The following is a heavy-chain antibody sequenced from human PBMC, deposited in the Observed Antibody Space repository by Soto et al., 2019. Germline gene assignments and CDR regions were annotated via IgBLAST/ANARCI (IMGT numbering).Heavy chain of an antibody. D-gene: IGHD3-9*01. CDR2: IIPIFGTA. CDR1: GGTFSSYA. CDR3: ARDQYDILTGPPGNYYYYGMDV. Sequence: SVKVSCKASGGTFSSYAISWVRQAPGQGLEWMGGIIPIFGTANYAQKFQGRVTITADESTSTAYMELSSLRSEDTAVYYCARDQYDILTGPPGNYYYYGMDVWGQGTTVTVS. J-gene: IGHJ6*02. V-gene: IGHV1-69*13.